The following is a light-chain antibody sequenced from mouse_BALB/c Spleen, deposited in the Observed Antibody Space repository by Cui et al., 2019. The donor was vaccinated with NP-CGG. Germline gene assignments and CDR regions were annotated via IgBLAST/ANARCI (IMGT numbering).Light chain of an antibody. J-gene: IGLJ1*01. CDR3: ALWYSNHWV. Sequence: QAVVTHESALNTSPGETVTLTCRSSTGAVTTSNYANWVQEKQDHLFTGLIGGTNNRTPGVPARFSGSLIGDKAALTITGAQTEDEAIYFCALWYSNHWVFGGGTKLTVL. CDR1: TGAVTTSNY. CDR2: GTN. V-gene: IGLV1*01.